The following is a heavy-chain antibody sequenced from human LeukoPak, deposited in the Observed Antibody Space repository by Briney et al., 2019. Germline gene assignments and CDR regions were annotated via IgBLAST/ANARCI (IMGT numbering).Heavy chain of an antibody. CDR3: ARDSPPFDQ. CDR2: IYISGST. J-gene: IGHJ4*02. Sequence: PSETLSLTCTVSGGSISNDYWSWIRQPAGKGLEWVGRIYISGSTNYNSSFKSRVAMSIDASKNEFSLELSSVTAADTAVYYCARDSPPFDQWGQGTLVTVFS. CDR1: GGSISNDY. V-gene: IGHV4-4*07.